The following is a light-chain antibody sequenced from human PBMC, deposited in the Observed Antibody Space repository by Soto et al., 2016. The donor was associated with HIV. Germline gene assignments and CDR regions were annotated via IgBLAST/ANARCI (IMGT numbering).Light chain of an antibody. CDR3: QVWHSSSDWV. CDR1: NIGTKR. J-gene: IGLJ3*02. CDR2: DDT. Sequence: SYELTQPPSVSVAPGKTAMITCGGNNIGTKRVHWYQQKPGQAPVLVVFDDTDRPSGIPERLSGSNSGNTATLTISSVEAGDEADYFCQVWHSSSDWVFGGGTKLTVL. V-gene: IGLV3-21*03.